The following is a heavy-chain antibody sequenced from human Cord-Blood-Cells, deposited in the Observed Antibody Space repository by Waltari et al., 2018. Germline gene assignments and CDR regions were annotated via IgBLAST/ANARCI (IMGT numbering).Heavy chain of an antibody. CDR1: GFTFSDHY. J-gene: IGHJ6*02. Sequence: EVQLVESGGGLVQPGGSLRLSCAASGFTFSDHYMDWVRQAPGKGLAWVGRTRNKANSCTTEYAASVKGRFTISRDDSKNSLYLQMNGLKTEDTAVYYWATTSTVTLGYYYYGMDVWGQGTTVTVSS. CDR2: TRNKANSCTT. V-gene: IGHV3-72*01. CDR3: ATTSTVTLGYYYYGMDV. D-gene: IGHD4-4*01.